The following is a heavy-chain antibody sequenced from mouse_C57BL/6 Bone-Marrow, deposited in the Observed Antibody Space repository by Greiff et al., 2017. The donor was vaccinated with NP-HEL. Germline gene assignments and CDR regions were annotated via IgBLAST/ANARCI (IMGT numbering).Heavy chain of an antibody. J-gene: IGHJ2*01. Sequence: EVMLVESGGGLVKPGGSLKLSCAASGFTFSDYGMHWVRQAPEKGLEWVAYISSGSSTLYYADTVKGRFTISRDNAKNTLFLQMTSLRSEDTAMYYCAFYYYGSSYDYFDYWGQGTTLTVSS. CDR1: GFTFSDYG. D-gene: IGHD1-1*01. V-gene: IGHV5-17*01. CDR2: ISSGSSTL. CDR3: AFYYYGSSYDYFDY.